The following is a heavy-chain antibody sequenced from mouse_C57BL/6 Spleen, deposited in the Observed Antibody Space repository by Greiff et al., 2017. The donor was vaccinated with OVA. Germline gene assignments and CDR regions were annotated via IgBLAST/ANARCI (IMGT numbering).Heavy chain of an antibody. CDR3: ARGLRFAY. CDR2: ISRGSSST. Sequence: EVQRVESGGGLVKPGGSLKLSCAASGFTFSDYGMHWVRQTPEQGLEWVAYISRGSSSTYYADTVKGRSTISRDNAKTTLFLHMTSLRSEDTAMYYCARGLRFAYWGQGTLVTVSA. CDR1: GFTFSDYG. V-gene: IGHV5-17*01. J-gene: IGHJ3*01.